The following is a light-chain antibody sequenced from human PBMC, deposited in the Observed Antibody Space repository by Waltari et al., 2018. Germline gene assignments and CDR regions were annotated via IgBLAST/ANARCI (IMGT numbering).Light chain of an antibody. J-gene: IGKJ2*01. CDR2: AAS. CDR1: QGISSY. V-gene: IGKV1-8*01. Sequence: AIRMTQSPSSLSPSTGDRVTITCRASQGISSYLAWYQQKPGKAPKLLIYAASTLQSGVPSRFSGSGSGTDFTLTISCLQSEDFATYYCQQYYSYPPYTFGQGTKLEIK. CDR3: QQYYSYPPYT.